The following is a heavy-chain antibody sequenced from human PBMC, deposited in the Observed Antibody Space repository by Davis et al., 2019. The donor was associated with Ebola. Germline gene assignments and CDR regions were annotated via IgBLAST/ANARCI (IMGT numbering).Heavy chain of an antibody. V-gene: IGHV4-59*08. Sequence: SETLSLTCTVSGGSMTDYYWSWIRQSPGKGLEWIGYIYYLGSTIYNPSLQSRVTISVDTSKNQFSLKLSSVTAADAAVYYCARLITYYYDSSGYSQPYYFDYWGQGTLVTVSS. CDR3: ARLITYYYDSSGYSQPYYFDY. CDR2: IYYLGST. D-gene: IGHD3-22*01. CDR1: GGSMTDYY. J-gene: IGHJ4*02.